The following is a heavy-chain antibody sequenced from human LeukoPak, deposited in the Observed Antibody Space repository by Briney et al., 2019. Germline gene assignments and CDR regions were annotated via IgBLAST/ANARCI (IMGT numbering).Heavy chain of an antibody. D-gene: IGHD4-11*01. CDR1: GYTFTGYY. CDR3: VTDYGVDYQKTTVTTYFDY. Sequence: ASVKISCTVSGYTFTGYYMHWVQQAPGKGLEWMGIVDHEDGEKIYAEKFQGRVTITADKSTDTAYMELSSLRSEDTTVYCCVTDYGVDYQKTTVTTYFDYWGQGTLVTVSS. V-gene: IGHV1-69-2*01. J-gene: IGHJ4*02. CDR2: VDHEDGEK.